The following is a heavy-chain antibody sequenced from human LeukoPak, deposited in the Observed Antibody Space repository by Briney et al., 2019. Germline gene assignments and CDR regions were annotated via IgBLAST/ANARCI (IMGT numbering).Heavy chain of an antibody. CDR2: IRNLAYGGAP. CDR3: TSDTGSYLAYYGLDV. CDR1: GFTFGDYA. V-gene: IGHV3-49*04. Sequence: GRSLRLSCTASGFTFGDYAMSWVRQAPGKGREWVGFIRNLAYGGAPEYAASVRGRFTISRDKYKSIAYLQMNSLKTEDTGIYYCTSDTGSYLAYYGLDVWGQGTTVTVSS. J-gene: IGHJ6*02. D-gene: IGHD1-26*01.